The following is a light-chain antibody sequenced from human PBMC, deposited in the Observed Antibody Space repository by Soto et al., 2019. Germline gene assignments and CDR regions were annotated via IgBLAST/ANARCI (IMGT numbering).Light chain of an antibody. CDR3: SSYTSSSTYV. Sequence: QSALTQPASVSGSPGQSITISCTGTSSDVGGYNDVSWYQQHPGKAPEFMIYDVSNRPSGVSNRFSGSKSGNTASLTISGRQAEDEADYYCSSYTSSSTYVFGTGTKVTVL. CDR1: SSDVGGYND. V-gene: IGLV2-14*01. CDR2: DVS. J-gene: IGLJ1*01.